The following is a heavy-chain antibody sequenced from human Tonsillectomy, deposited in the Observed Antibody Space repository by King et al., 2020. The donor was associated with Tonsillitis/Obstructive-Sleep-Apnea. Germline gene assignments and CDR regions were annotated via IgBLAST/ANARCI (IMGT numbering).Heavy chain of an antibody. D-gene: IGHD5-12*01. CDR1: GFTVSNNY. J-gene: IGHJ4*02. V-gene: IGHV3-66*01. Sequence: VQLVESGGGLVQPGGSLRLSCVVSGFTVSNNYMTWVRQAPGKGLEWVSVIYSGGNTYYADSVKGRFTISRDNSKNTLFLKMSSLRAEDTAVYYCATSNIVYDYWGQGTLVTVSS. CDR2: IYSGGNT. CDR3: ATSNIVYDY.